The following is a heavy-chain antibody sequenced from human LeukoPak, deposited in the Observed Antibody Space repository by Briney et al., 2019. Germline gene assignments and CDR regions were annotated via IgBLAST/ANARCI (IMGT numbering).Heavy chain of an antibody. J-gene: IGHJ3*02. V-gene: IGHV1-2*02. Sequence: ASVKVSCKASGYTFTGYYMHWVRQAPGQGLEWMGWINPNSGGTNYAQKFQGRVTMTRDTSISTAYMELSSLRSEDTAVYYCATGVAVAVTDAFDIWGQGTMVTVSS. CDR1: GYTFTGYY. CDR2: INPNSGGT. CDR3: ATGVAVAVTDAFDI. D-gene: IGHD6-19*01.